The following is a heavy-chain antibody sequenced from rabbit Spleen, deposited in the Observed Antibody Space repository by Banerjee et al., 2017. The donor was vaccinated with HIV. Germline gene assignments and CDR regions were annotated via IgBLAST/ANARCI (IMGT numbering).Heavy chain of an antibody. CDR3: ARGPGFAGYHSMYYFNL. Sequence: QEQLKESGGGLVQPGGSLKLSCKASGIDFSSYYWICWVRQAPGKGLEWIGCIGTGSGDYIHYASWAKGRFTGSKTSSTTVTLQVTSLTAADTATYFCARGPGFAGYHSMYYFNLLGPGTLVTVS. V-gene: IGHV1S45*01. CDR1: GIDFSSYYW. J-gene: IGHJ4*01. D-gene: IGHD3-1*01. CDR2: IGTGSGDYI.